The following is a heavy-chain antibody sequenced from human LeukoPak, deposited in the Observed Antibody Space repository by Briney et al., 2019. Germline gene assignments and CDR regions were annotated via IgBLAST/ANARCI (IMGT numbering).Heavy chain of an antibody. CDR3: AKVKKELLRGDAFDI. D-gene: IGHD1-26*01. V-gene: IGHV3-23*01. CDR2: ISGSGGST. CDR1: GFTFSSYA. J-gene: IGHJ3*02. Sequence: PGGSLRLSCAASGFTFSSYAMSWVRQAPGKGLEWVSAISGSGGSTYYAESVKGRFTISRDNSKNTLYLQMNSLRAEDTAVYYCAKVKKELLRGDAFDIWGQGTMVTVSS.